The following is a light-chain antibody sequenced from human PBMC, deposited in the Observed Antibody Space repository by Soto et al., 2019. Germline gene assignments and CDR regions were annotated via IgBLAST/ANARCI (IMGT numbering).Light chain of an antibody. Sequence: EIVMTHSPATLSVSPGERATLSCRASQSVSNNLAWYQQKPGQAPRLLIYGASTRATAIPARFSGSGSGTEFTLTISSLQSEDIATYYCHQYNNDPFTFGPGTKVDLK. CDR2: GAS. CDR1: QSVSNN. CDR3: HQYNNDPFT. J-gene: IGKJ3*01. V-gene: IGKV3-15*01.